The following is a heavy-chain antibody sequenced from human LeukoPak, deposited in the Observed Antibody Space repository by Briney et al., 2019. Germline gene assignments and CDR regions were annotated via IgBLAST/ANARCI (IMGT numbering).Heavy chain of an antibody. D-gene: IGHD3-22*01. V-gene: IGHV1-24*01. CDR3: ARDYYDSSGYYVDYYYMDV. Sequence: ASVKVSCKVSGYTLTELSMHWVRQAPGKGLEWMGGFDPEDGETIYAQKFQGRVTMTRDTSISTAYMELSRLRSDDTAVYYCARDYYDSSGYYVDYYYMDVWGKGTTVTVSS. CDR1: GYTLTELS. J-gene: IGHJ6*03. CDR2: FDPEDGET.